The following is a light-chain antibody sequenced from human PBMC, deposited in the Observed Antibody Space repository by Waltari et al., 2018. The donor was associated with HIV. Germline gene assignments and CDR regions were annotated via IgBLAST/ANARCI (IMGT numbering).Light chain of an antibody. J-gene: IGKJ3*01. CDR2: GAS. CDR1: QGIGSF. CDR3: QKYNSAPFT. V-gene: IGKV1-27*01. Sequence: DVQMTQSPSSLSAFVGDTVTITCRASQGIGSFLAWFQQKPGKVPKLLISGASTLQSGVPSRFRGSGSGTDFALTISSLQPEDVASYYCQKYNSAPFTFGPGTKVDLK.